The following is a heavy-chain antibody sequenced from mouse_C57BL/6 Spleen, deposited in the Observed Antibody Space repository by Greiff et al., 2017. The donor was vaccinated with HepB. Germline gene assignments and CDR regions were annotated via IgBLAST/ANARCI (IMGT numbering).Heavy chain of an antibody. D-gene: IGHD2-10*01. Sequence: VQLQQSGPELVKPGASVKISCKASGYAFSSSWMNWVKQRPGQGLEWIGRIYPGDGDTNYNGKFKGKATLTADKSSSTAYMQLSSLTSEDSAVYFCARPYYGNLRVSGFAYWGQGTLVTVSA. J-gene: IGHJ3*01. CDR1: GYAFSSSW. V-gene: IGHV1-82*01. CDR2: IYPGDGDT. CDR3: ARPYYGNLRVSGFAY.